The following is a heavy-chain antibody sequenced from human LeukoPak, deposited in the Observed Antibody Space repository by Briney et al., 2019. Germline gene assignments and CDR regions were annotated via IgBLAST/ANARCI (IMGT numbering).Heavy chain of an antibody. Sequence: GGSLRLSCAASGFXVSSNYMSWVRQAPGKGLEWVSVIYSGGSTYYADSVKGRFTISRDNSKNTLYLQMNSLRAEDTAVYYCARASLYDILTGYYTPYYFDYWGQGTLVTVSS. V-gene: IGHV3-53*01. CDR1: GFXVSSNY. D-gene: IGHD3-9*01. CDR2: IYSGGST. CDR3: ARASLYDILTGYYTPYYFDY. J-gene: IGHJ4*02.